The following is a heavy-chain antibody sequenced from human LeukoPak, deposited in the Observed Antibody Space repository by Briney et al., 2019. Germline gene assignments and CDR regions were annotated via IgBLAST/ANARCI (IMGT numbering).Heavy chain of an antibody. D-gene: IGHD1-26*01. CDR3: AKEVIVGVSFDY. CDR1: GFTVSSNY. CDR2: IYSGGNT. J-gene: IGHJ4*02. V-gene: IGHV3-53*01. Sequence: PGGSLRLSCAASGFTVSSNYMSWVRQAPGKGLEWVSIIYSGGNTYYADSVKGRFTISRDNFKNTLYLQMNSLRAEDTAVYYCAKEVIVGVSFDYWGQGTLVTVSS.